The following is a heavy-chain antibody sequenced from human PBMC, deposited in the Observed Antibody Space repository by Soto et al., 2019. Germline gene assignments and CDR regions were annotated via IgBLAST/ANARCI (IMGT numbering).Heavy chain of an antibody. D-gene: IGHD4-17*01. V-gene: IGHV3-15*07. J-gene: IGHJ6*02. CDR2: IKSKTDGGTT. CDR3: TTLTTPNYYYYGMDV. CDR1: GFTFSNAW. Sequence: GGSLRLSCAASGFTFSNAWMNWVRQAPGKGLEWVGRIKSKTDGGTTDYAAPVKGRFTISRDDSKNTLYLQMSSLKTEDTAVYYCTTLTTPNYYYYGMDVWGQGTTVTVSS.